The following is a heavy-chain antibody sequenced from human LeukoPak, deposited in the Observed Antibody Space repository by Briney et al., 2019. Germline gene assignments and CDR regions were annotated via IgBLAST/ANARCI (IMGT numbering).Heavy chain of an antibody. J-gene: IGHJ6*03. V-gene: IGHV3-7*01. CDR3: ARDWDDYYYYYMDV. D-gene: IGHD1-26*01. CDR1: GCTFSSYW. Sequence: PGGSLRLSCAASGCTFSSYWMSWVRQSPGKGLEAVANIKQDGSEKYYVDSVKGRLTISRDNAKNSLYLQMNSLRAEDTAVYYCARDWDDYYYYYMDVWGKGTTVTVSS. CDR2: IKQDGSEK.